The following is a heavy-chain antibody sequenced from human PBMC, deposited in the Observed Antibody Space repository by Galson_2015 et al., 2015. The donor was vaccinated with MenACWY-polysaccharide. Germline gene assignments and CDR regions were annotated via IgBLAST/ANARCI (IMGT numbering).Heavy chain of an antibody. Sequence: SLRLSCAASGLRFSGSGMHWVRQAPGKGLEWVAVIQYDAVYKQYLDSVKGRFSVSRDNSKSTLYLEMNNLRAEDTALYYCAREGSRIVFHAFDTWGQGTMVIVSS. CDR3: AREGSRIVFHAFDT. D-gene: IGHD3-10*02. CDR2: IQYDAVYK. CDR1: GLRFSGSG. J-gene: IGHJ3*02. V-gene: IGHV3-33*01.